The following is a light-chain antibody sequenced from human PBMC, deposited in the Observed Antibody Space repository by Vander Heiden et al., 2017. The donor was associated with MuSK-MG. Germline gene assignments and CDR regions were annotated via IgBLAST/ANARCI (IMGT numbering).Light chain of an antibody. CDR3: QQSDSTPQIT. V-gene: IGKV1-39*01. Sequence: DIQMTQSPSSLSASVGDRVTVTCRASQRISRFLNWYQQKPGKAPKLLIYAASSLQSGVPSRFSGSGYGTDFTLTISSRQPEDIATYYCQQSDSTPQITFGGGTKVEIK. CDR1: QRISRF. CDR2: AAS. J-gene: IGKJ4*01.